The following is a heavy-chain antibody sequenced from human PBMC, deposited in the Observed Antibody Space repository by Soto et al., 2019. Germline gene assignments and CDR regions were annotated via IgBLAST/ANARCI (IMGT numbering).Heavy chain of an antibody. CDR3: ARETKKPLTGAFDI. Sequence: QVQLVESGGGVVQPGRSLRLSCAASGFTFSSYAMHWVRQAPGKGLEWVAVISYDGSNKYYADSVKGRFTISRDNSKNTLYLQMNSLRAEDTAVYYCARETKKPLTGAFDIWGQGTMVTVSS. V-gene: IGHV3-30-3*01. J-gene: IGHJ3*02. CDR2: ISYDGSNK. CDR1: GFTFSSYA.